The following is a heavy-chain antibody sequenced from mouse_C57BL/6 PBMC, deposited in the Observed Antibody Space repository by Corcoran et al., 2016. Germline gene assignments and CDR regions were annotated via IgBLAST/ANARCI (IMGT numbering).Heavy chain of an antibody. Sequence: VQLQQSGAELARPGASVKISCKASGYTFTDYYMNWVKQSHGKSLEWIGDINPNNGGTSYNQKFKGKATLTVDKSSSTAYMELRSLTSEDSAVYYCAPKTAQAPFAYWGQGTLVTVSA. J-gene: IGHJ3*01. CDR1: GYTFTDYY. CDR3: APKTAQAPFAY. V-gene: IGHV1-26*01. CDR2: INPNNGGT. D-gene: IGHD3-2*02.